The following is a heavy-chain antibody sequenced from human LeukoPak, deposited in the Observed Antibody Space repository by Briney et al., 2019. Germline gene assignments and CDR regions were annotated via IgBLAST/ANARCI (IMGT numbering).Heavy chain of an antibody. Sequence: GGSLRLSCAASGFTFSSYAMSWVRQAPGKGLEWVSAISGSGGSTYYADSVKGRFTISRGNAKKSLYLQMNSLRAEDTAVYYCARAGDVVVPTTNPFDSWGQGTLVTVSS. CDR2: ISGSGGST. V-gene: IGHV3-23*01. CDR3: ARAGDVVVPTTNPFDS. D-gene: IGHD2-2*01. J-gene: IGHJ4*02. CDR1: GFTFSSYA.